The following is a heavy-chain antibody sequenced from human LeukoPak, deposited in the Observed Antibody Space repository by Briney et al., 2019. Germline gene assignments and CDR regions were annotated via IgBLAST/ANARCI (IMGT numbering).Heavy chain of an antibody. Sequence: GESLKISCKGSGYSFTSYWIGWVRQMPGKGLEWMGIIYPGDSDTRYSPSFQGQVTIVGAKAMRTAYLQWSSLKASDTAMYYCARLFLPYYYDSSGYYEFDYWGQGTLVTVSS. CDR1: GYSFTSYW. J-gene: IGHJ4*02. CDR2: IYPGDSDT. V-gene: IGHV5-51*01. CDR3: ARLFLPYYYDSSGYYEFDY. D-gene: IGHD3-22*01.